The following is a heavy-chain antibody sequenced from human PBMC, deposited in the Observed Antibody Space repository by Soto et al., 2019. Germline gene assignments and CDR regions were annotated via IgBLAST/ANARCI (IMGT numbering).Heavy chain of an antibody. J-gene: IGHJ4*02. CDR2: IKSKTDGGTT. CDR3: TSQLLWFGELISEYFDY. V-gene: IGHV3-15*01. Sequence: GGSLRLSCAASGFTFSNAWMSWVRQAPGKGLEWVGRIKSKTDGGTTDYAAPVKGRFTISRDDSKNTLYLQMNSLKTEDTAVYYCTSQLLWFGELISEYFDYWGQGTLVTVSS. D-gene: IGHD3-10*01. CDR1: GFTFSNAW.